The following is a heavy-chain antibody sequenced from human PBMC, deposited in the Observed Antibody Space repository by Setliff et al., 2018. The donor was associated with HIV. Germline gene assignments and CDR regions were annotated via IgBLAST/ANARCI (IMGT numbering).Heavy chain of an antibody. CDR3: ARLMTTVTSNWFDP. V-gene: IGHV3-7*01. CDR1: GFTFSSYW. CDR2: IKQDGSEK. D-gene: IGHD4-17*01. Sequence: GGSLRLSCAASGFTFSSYWMSWVRQAPGKGLEWVANIKQDGSEKYYADSVKGRFTISRDNAKNSLYLQMNSLRAEDTAVYYCARLMTTVTSNWFDPWGQGTLVTVSS. J-gene: IGHJ5*02.